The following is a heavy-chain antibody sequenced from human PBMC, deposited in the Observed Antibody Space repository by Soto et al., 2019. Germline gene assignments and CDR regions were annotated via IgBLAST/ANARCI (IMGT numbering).Heavy chain of an antibody. CDR1: GGTFSSYA. V-gene: IGHV1-69*13. CDR3: ATKGNIAVVPAARPPSVYYYGMDV. J-gene: IGHJ6*02. D-gene: IGHD2-2*01. Sequence: SVEVSCKASGGTFSSYAISWVRQAPGQGLEWMGGIIPIFGTANYAQKFQGRVTITADESTSTAYMELSSLRSEDTAVYYCATKGNIAVVPAARPPSVYYYGMDVWGQGTTVTVSS. CDR2: IIPIFGTA.